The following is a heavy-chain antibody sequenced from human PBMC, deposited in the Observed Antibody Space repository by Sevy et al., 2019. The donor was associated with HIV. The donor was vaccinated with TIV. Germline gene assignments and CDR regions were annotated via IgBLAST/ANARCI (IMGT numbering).Heavy chain of an antibody. J-gene: IGHJ4*02. CDR1: GFSVSTHA. V-gene: IGHV3-30-3*01. D-gene: IGHD6-19*01. CDR3: TRDAGYSTGWYPSDY. Sequence: GGSLRLSCAASGFSVSTHAMHWVRQAPGKGLEWVALISYDGSSKYYADSVKGPLTISREKSKNTLYLQMSSLRPDDTAVYYCTRDAGYSTGWYPSDYWGQGTLVTVSS. CDR2: ISYDGSSK.